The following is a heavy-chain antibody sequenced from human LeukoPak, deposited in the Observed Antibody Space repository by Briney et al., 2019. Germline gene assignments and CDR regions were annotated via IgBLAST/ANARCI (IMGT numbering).Heavy chain of an antibody. Sequence: SETLSLTCTVSGGSISSYYWSWIRQPPGEGMEWIGYIYYSGSTNYNPSLKSQVTISIDTSKNQFSLKLSSMTAADTAVYYCARGGSSGWVDYWGQGTLVTVSS. J-gene: IGHJ4*02. CDR2: IYYSGST. D-gene: IGHD6-19*01. CDR3: ARGGSSGWVDY. CDR1: GGSISSYY. V-gene: IGHV4-59*01.